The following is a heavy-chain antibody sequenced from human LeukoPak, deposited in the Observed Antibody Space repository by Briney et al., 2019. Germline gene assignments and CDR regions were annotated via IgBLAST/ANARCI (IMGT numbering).Heavy chain of an antibody. CDR1: GGTFSSYA. D-gene: IGHD3-22*01. Sequence: SVKVSCKASGGTFSSYAISWVRQAPGQGLEWMGGIIPIFGIANYAQKFQGRVTITTDESTSTAYMELSSLRSEDTAVYYCARGSSRRYYDSSGVLSVWGQGTLVTVSS. J-gene: IGHJ4*02. CDR2: IIPIFGIA. V-gene: IGHV1-69*05. CDR3: ARGSSRRYYDSSGVLSV.